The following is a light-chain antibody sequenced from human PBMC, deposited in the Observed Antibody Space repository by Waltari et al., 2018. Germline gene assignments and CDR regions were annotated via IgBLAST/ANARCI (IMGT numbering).Light chain of an antibody. CDR3: QQHNSYPT. CDR1: QSISSS. J-gene: IGKJ1*01. CDR2: KAS. V-gene: IGKV1-5*03. Sequence: ITCRASQSISSSLAWYQQKPGKAPKLLIYKASSVESGVPSRFSGSGSGTEFTLTISSLQPDDFATYYCQQHNSYPTFGQGTKVEIK.